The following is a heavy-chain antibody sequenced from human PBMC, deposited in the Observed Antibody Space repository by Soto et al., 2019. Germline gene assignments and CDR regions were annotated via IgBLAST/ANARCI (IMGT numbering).Heavy chain of an antibody. CDR2: ISNDGVHT. J-gene: IGHJ6*02. CDR3: ARGPLPWDYHSYGMDV. Sequence: EMQLVESGGGLVQPGGSLRLSCVASGFTFTTYTLHWVRQAPGKGLEYLSAISNDGVHTYYANSVKGRFTISRDNSKDTLYLPMGSLRPEDMAVYYCARGPLPWDYHSYGMDVWGQGTTVTVSS. D-gene: IGHD7-27*01. V-gene: IGHV3-64*01. CDR1: GFTFTTYT.